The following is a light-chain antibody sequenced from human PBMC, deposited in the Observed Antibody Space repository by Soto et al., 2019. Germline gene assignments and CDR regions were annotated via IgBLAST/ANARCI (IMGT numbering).Light chain of an antibody. V-gene: IGKV1-5*01. J-gene: IGKJ1*01. CDR3: QQYHRYSRT. CDR2: DAS. Sequence: DIQMTQSPSTLSASVGDRVTITCRASQSISSWLAWYQQKPGKAPKLLIYDASSLESGVPSRFSGSGSATEFTLTISSLQPDDFATYYCQQYHRYSRTFGQGTKVEIK. CDR1: QSISSW.